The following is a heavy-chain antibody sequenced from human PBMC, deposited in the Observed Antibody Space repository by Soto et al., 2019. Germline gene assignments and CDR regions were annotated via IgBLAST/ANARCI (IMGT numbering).Heavy chain of an antibody. D-gene: IGHD1-1*01. V-gene: IGHV5-51*01. J-gene: IGHJ4*02. Sequence: EVQLVQSGAEVKKPGESLKISCKGSAYTFTNYWLAWVRQMPGKGLEWMGIIYTGDSDTRYSPSFQGQVTISADKSISAAYLAWGSLKASGTAIYYCARHRGDRYNHLDYGGQGTLVTVS. CDR3: ARHRGDRYNHLDY. CDR1: AYTFTNYW. CDR2: IYTGDSDT.